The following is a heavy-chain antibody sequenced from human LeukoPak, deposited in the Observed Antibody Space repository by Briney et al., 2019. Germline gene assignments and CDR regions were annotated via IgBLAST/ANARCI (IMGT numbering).Heavy chain of an antibody. D-gene: IGHD1-26*01. V-gene: IGHV3-30*18. Sequence: GALRLSCAGPGFTFSSLCMHWVRQAPGKGLEWVAVISYDGSNKYYADSVKGRFTISRDNSKNTLYLQMNSLRAEDTAVYYCAKDQRSEHFDYWGQGTLVTVSS. CDR1: GFTFSSLC. CDR2: ISYDGSNK. J-gene: IGHJ4*02. CDR3: AKDQRSEHFDY.